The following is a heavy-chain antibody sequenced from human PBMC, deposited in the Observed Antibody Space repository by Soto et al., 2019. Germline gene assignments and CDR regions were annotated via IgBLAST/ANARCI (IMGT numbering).Heavy chain of an antibody. CDR1: GGTFSSYA. D-gene: IGHD6-13*01. CDR2: IIPIFGTA. Sequence: QVQRVQSGAEVKKPGSSVKVSCKASGGTFSSYAISWVRQAPEQGLEWMGGIIPIFGTANYAQKFQGRVTITADESTSTAYMELSSLRSEDTAVYYCARLGTPYYSSSWGNWFDPWGQGTLVTVSS. CDR3: ARLGTPYYSSSWGNWFDP. J-gene: IGHJ5*02. V-gene: IGHV1-69*01.